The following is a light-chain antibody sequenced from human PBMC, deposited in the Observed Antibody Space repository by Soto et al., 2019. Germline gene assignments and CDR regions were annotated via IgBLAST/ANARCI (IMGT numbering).Light chain of an antibody. CDR3: AAWDDSLNGLV. V-gene: IGLV1-44*01. CDR1: SSNIGSNT. CDR2: SND. Sequence: QSVLTQPPSASGTPGQRLTLSCSGISSNIGSNTVTWYQQLPGTAPKVLIHSNDRRPSGVPDRFSGSKSGTSASLAISGLLSDGEADYYCAAWDDSLNGLVFGGGTKLTVL. J-gene: IGLJ2*01.